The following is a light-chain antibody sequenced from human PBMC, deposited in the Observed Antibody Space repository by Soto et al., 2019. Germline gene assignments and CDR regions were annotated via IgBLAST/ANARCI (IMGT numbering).Light chain of an antibody. V-gene: IGKV1-5*01. CDR2: DAS. CDR3: QQYKIDST. Sequence: DIQMTQSPSSLLASVGDRVTITCRASQNISHVLAWYQQKPGKAPKVLIYDASSLQGAVPSRFSRSESGTKFTLIISSLQPDDFAIYYCQQYKIDSTFDQGTKLEVK. CDR1: QNISHV. J-gene: IGKJ2*01.